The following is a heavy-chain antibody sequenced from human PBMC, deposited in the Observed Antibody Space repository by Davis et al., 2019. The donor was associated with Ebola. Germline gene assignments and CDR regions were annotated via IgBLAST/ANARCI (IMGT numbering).Heavy chain of an antibody. Sequence: SETLSLTCAVYGGSFSGYYWSWIRQPPGKGLEWIGEINHSGSTHYNPSLKSRVTISVDTSKKQFSLKLSSVTAADTAVYYCAREGVPREWLPHYYYYGMDVWGQGTTVTVSS. V-gene: IGHV4-34*01. CDR3: AREGVPREWLPHYYYYGMDV. CDR1: GGSFSGYY. D-gene: IGHD3-3*01. J-gene: IGHJ6*02. CDR2: INHSGST.